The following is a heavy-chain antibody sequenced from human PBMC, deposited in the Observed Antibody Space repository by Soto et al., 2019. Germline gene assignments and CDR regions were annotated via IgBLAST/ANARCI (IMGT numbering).Heavy chain of an antibody. CDR1: GGSINSAAYY. J-gene: IGHJ5*02. Sequence: PSETLSLTCTVSGGSINSAAYYWSWIRQHPGKGLEWIGYISHSGSTYYTPSLKSRVTISVDTSKNQFSLKLTSVTAADTAVYYCASDRPDAYCGGDCSSNWFDAWGQGTLVTVSS. CDR3: ASDRPDAYCGGDCSSNWFDA. V-gene: IGHV4-31*03. CDR2: ISHSGST. D-gene: IGHD2-21*02.